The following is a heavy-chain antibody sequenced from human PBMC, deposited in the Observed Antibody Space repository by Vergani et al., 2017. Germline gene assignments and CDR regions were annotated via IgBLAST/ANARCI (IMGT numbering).Heavy chain of an antibody. V-gene: IGHV4-34*01. CDR1: GGSFSGYY. D-gene: IGHD3-10*01. CDR2: INHSGST. CDR3: ARGTLLWFGELGLSSWFDP. J-gene: IGHJ5*02. Sequence: QVQLQQWGAGLLKPSETLSLTCAVYGGSFSGYYWSWIRQPPGKGLEWIGEINHSGSTNYNPSLKSRVTISVDTSKNQFSLKLSSVTAADTAVYYCARGTLLWFGELGLSSWFDPWGQGTLVTVSS.